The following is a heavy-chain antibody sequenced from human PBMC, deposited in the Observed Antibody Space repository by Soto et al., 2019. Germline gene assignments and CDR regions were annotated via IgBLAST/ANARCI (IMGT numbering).Heavy chain of an antibody. V-gene: IGHV1-2*04. CDR3: ARGGQAYGDYLNYYYFYGMDV. Sequence: DSLKVSCKASGYTFTGYYMHWVRQAPGQGLEWMGWINPNSGGTNYAQKFQGWVTMTRDTSISTAYMELSRLRSDDTAVYYCARGGQAYGDYLNYYYFYGMDVWGQGTTVTVSS. CDR2: INPNSGGT. J-gene: IGHJ6*02. D-gene: IGHD4-17*01. CDR1: GYTFTGYY.